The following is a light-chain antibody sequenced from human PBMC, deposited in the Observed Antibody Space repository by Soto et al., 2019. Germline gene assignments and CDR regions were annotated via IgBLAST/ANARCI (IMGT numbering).Light chain of an antibody. J-gene: IGKJ4*01. CDR1: QSVNTY. Sequence: EIVLTQSPATLYLSPGERATLSCKASQSVNTYIAWYQQKPGQAPRLLIYDASNRATAIPPRFSGSGSGTDFTFTISSLEPEDFAVYYCQQRSNWPLTFGGGTKVEIK. CDR2: DAS. CDR3: QQRSNWPLT. V-gene: IGKV3-11*01.